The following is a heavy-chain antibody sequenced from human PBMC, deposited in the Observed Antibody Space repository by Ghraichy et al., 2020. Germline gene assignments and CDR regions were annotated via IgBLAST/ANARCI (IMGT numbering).Heavy chain of an antibody. CDR1: GFTFSSYG. CDR3: ARDSSEQWLVRDGMDV. CDR2: IWYDGSNK. Sequence: GGSLRLSCAASGFTFSSYGMHWVRQAPGKGLEWVAVIWYDGSNKYYADSVKGRFTISRDNSKNTLYLQMNSLRAEDTAVYYCARDSSEQWLVRDGMDVWGQGTTVTVSS. J-gene: IGHJ6*02. D-gene: IGHD6-19*01. V-gene: IGHV3-33*01.